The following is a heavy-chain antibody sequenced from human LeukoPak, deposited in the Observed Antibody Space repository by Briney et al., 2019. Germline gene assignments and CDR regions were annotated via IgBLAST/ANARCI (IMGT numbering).Heavy chain of an antibody. CDR3: ARRDVVPAAMFDY. J-gene: IGHJ4*02. Sequence: ASVKVSCKASGYTFTGYYMHWVRQAPGQGLEWMGWINPNSGGTNYAQKFQGRVTMTRDTSISTAYMELSRLRSDDTAVYYCARRDVVPAAMFDYWGQGTLVTVSS. CDR2: INPNSGGT. V-gene: IGHV1-2*02. D-gene: IGHD2-2*01. CDR1: GYTFTGYY.